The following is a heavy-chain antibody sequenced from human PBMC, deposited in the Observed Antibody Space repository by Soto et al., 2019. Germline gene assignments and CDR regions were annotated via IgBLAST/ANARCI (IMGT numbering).Heavy chain of an antibody. CDR3: ARAISIIMAAPAY. CDR2: VSPYNGNA. CDR1: GYTFSNYA. D-gene: IGHD2-8*01. J-gene: IGHJ4*02. V-gene: IGHV1-18*04. Sequence: ASVKVSCRTSGYTFSNYASSGVRQAPGQGLEWMGWVSPYNGNANYTGKFQGRVSMTTDTSTTTAYMELTSLTSDDTAIYYCARAISIIMAAPAYSGQGTLLTFSS.